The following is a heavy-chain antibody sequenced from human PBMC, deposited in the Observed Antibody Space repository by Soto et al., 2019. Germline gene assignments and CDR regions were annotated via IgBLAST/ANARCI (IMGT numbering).Heavy chain of an antibody. CDR1: GFTFSSYS. D-gene: IGHD2-15*01. CDR2: ISSSSSTI. J-gene: IGHJ2*01. V-gene: IGHV3-48*01. CDR3: ARLRNGYCSGGSCYSLPDWYFDL. Sequence: GGSLSLSCAASGFTFSSYSMNWVRQAPGKGLEWVSYISSSSSTIYYADSVKGRFTISRDNAKNSLYLQMNSLRAEDTAVYYCARLRNGYCSGGSCYSLPDWYFDLWGRGTLVTVSS.